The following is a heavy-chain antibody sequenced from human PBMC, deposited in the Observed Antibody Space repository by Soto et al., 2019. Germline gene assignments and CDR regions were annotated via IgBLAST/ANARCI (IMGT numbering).Heavy chain of an antibody. CDR1: GGSISSSYYY. CDR2: IYYSGST. J-gene: IGHJ5*02. V-gene: IGHV4-39*01. Sequence: QLQLQESGPGLVKPSETLSLTCTVSGGSISSSYYYWGWIRQPPGKGLEWIGSIYYSGSTYYNPSLKSRGTMSLDTSKNQFSLKLSSVTAADTAVYYCARHEQAVAGIRVWVSWFDPWGQGTLVTVSS. CDR3: ARHEQAVAGIRVWVSWFDP. D-gene: IGHD6-19*01.